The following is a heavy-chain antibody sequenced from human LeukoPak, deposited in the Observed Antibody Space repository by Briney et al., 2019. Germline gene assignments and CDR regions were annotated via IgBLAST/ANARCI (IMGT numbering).Heavy chain of an antibody. CDR1: GFTFSSYA. D-gene: IGHD6-19*01. CDR3: ARLNPGWLVPDY. Sequence: QPGGSLRLSCAASGFTFSSYAMSWVRQAPGKGLEWVSAISGSGGSTYYADSVKGRFTISRDNSKNTLHLQMNSLGDEDTAVYYCARLNPGWLVPDYWGQGTLVTVSS. CDR2: ISGSGGST. V-gene: IGHV3-23*01. J-gene: IGHJ4*02.